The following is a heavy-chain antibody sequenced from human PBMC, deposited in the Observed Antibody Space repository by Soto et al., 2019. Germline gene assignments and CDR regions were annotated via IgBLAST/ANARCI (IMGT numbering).Heavy chain of an antibody. D-gene: IGHD1-20*01. CDR3: ARTSEHRYQSDGMEH. Sequence: PGGPLRLSCAASGFTFRSSAMAWFPQAPGKGLEWVAAIIVVGGSTYSADSVKARFPISRDNSKTTLSLRMTSLRAENTPVYYFARTSEHRYQSDGMEHWGQGTLVTVSS. J-gene: IGHJ4*03. CDR1: GFTFRSSA. CDR2: IIVVGGST. V-gene: IGHV3-23*01.